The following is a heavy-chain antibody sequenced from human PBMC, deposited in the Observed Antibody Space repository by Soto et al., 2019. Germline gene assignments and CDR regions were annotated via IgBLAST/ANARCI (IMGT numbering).Heavy chain of an antibody. V-gene: IGHV2-5*02. J-gene: IGHJ4*02. D-gene: IGHD3-3*01. CDR1: GFSLKTIGVG. CDR3: SRSASENFWSGSFDY. Sequence: QLTLKESGPTLVSPTQTLTLTCSFSGFSLKTIGVGVGGVRQPPGKALEWLAHTYWDDDQRYSPSLKTRLTVTKDTSKSQVVLAMTNMDPVDTGTYYCSRSASENFWSGSFDYWGRGIVVTV. CDR2: TYWDDDQ.